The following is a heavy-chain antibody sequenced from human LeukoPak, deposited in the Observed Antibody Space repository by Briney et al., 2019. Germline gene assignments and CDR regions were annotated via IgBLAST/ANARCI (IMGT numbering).Heavy chain of an antibody. CDR3: ARHLYYGDYYFDY. CDR2: IYYTGST. D-gene: IGHD4-17*01. Sequence: SETLSLTCTVSGGSISSSSYYWGWIRQPPGKGLEWIGSIYYTGSTYYNPSLKSRVTISVDTSKNQFSLKLSSVTAADTAIYYCARHLYYGDYYFDYWGRGTLVTVSS. V-gene: IGHV4-39*01. CDR1: GGSISSSSYY. J-gene: IGHJ4*02.